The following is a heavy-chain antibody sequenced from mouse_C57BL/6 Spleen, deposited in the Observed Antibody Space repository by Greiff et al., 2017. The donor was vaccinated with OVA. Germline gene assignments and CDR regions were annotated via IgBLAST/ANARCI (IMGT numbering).Heavy chain of an antibody. D-gene: IGHD4-1*01. V-gene: IGHV5-6*01. J-gene: IGHJ1*03. CDR3: ARELGRGYFDV. CDR2: ISSGGSYT. CDR1: GFTFSSYG. Sequence: EVNVVESGGDLVKPGGSLKLSCAASGFTFSSYGMSWVRQTPDKRLEWVATISSGGSYTYYPDSVKGRFTISRDNAKNTLYLQMSSLKSEDTAMYYCARELGRGYFDVWGTGTTVTVSS.